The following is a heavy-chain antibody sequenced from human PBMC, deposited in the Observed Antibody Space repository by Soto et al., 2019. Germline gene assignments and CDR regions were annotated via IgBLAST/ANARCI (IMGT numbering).Heavy chain of an antibody. Sequence: QVQLVQSGAEVKKPGSSVKVSCKASGGTSKTYSISWVRQAPGQGLEWMGGIIPVYRSTYYTQKFQGRVTITADDSTSTAYMELSSLRSEDTAVYYCTFGLAYANSWTWFDPWGQGTLVTVSS. V-gene: IGHV1-69*01. CDR2: IIPVYRST. J-gene: IGHJ5*02. D-gene: IGHD3-22*01. CDR3: TFGLAYANSWTWFDP. CDR1: GGTSKTYS.